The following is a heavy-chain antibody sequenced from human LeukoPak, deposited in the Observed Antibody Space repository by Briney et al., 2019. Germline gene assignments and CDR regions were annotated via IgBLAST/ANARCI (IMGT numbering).Heavy chain of an antibody. CDR3: AKDHGYVGSNWFDP. D-gene: IGHD3-10*01. Sequence: ASVKVSCMASGYTFTDYYMHWVRQAPGQGLEWMGRISPNSGGTNYAQKFQGRVTMTRDTSISTAYMELSRLRSDDTAMYYCAKDHGYVGSNWFDPWGQGTLVTVSS. CDR1: GYTFTDYY. CDR2: ISPNSGGT. J-gene: IGHJ5*02. V-gene: IGHV1-2*06.